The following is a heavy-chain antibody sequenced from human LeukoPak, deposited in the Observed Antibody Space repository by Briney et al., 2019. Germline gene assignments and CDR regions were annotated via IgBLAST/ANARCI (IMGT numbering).Heavy chain of an antibody. D-gene: IGHD5-12*01. CDR2: IPYDGSNK. V-gene: IGHV3-30-3*01. CDR3: ARDPGYSGYDGLDY. Sequence: GGSLRLSCAASGFTFSNYAMHWVRQAPGKGLEWVAVIPYDGSNKYNADSVKGRFTISRDNSKNTLYLQMNSLRAEDTAVYYCARDPGYSGYDGLDYWGQGTLVTVSS. CDR1: GFTFSNYA. J-gene: IGHJ4*02.